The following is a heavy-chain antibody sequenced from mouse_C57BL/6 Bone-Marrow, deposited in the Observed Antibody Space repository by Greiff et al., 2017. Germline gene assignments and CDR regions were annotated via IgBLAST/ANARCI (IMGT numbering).Heavy chain of an antibody. J-gene: IGHJ4*01. V-gene: IGHV10-1*01. CDR2: IRSKSNNYAT. Sequence: EVKLVESGGGLVQPKGSLKLSCAASGFSFNTYAMNWVRQAPGKGLEWVARIRSKSNNYATYYADSVKDRFTISRDDSESMLYLQMNNLKTEDTAMYYCVRPRRDAMDYWGQGTSVTVSS. CDR1: GFSFNTYA. CDR3: VRPRRDAMDY. D-gene: IGHD2-12*01.